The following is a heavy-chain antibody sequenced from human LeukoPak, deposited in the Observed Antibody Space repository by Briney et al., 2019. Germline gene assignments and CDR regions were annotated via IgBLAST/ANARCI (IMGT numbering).Heavy chain of an antibody. CDR2: ISGSGGTT. J-gene: IGHJ4*02. CDR3: AKAGARYYFDY. V-gene: IGHV3-23*01. CDR1: GFTFSSYW. Sequence: GGSLRLSCAASGFTFSSYWMSWVRQAPGKGLEWVSGISGSGGTTYYADSVKGRFTISRDNSKNTLYLQMNSLRAEDTAVYYCAKAGARYYFDYWGQGTLVTVSS. D-gene: IGHD1-26*01.